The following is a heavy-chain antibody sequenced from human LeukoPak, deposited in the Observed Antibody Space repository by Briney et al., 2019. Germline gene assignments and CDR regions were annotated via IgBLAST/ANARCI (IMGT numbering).Heavy chain of an antibody. CDR2: INHSGST. D-gene: IGHD6-19*01. CDR1: GGSFSGYY. J-gene: IGHJ4*02. Sequence: SETLSLTCAVYGGSFSGYYWSWIRQPPGKGLGWIGEINHSGSTNYNPSLKSRVTISVETSKNQFSLKLSSVTAADTAVYYCARVAVAGPGTVDYWGQGTLVTVSS. V-gene: IGHV4-34*01. CDR3: ARVAVAGPGTVDY.